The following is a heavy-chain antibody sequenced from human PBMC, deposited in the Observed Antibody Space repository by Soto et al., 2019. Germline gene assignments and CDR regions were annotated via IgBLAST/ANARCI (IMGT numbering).Heavy chain of an antibody. Sequence: EVQLVESGGDLVPPGGSLRLSCSASGFTFSDYWMNWVRQAPGKELEWVAIIKQDGSQRYYVDSVKGRFTISRDNAKTSLYLEMNSLRAEDTAIYYCTAGSGWDSDYWGQGALVTVSS. D-gene: IGHD6-19*01. V-gene: IGHV3-7*05. CDR3: TAGSGWDSDY. J-gene: IGHJ4*02. CDR1: GFTFSDYW. CDR2: IKQDGSQR.